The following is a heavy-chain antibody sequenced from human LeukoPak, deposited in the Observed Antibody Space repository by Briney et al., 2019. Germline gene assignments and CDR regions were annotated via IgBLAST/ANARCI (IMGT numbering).Heavy chain of an antibody. CDR3: AKSFGPVIAAAGTGAD. J-gene: IGHJ4*02. Sequence: PGGSLRLSCAASGFTFSSCAMNWVRQAPGKGLEWVSVISGSGVNTDYADSVKGRFTISRDNSKNTLFLQMNSLRADDTAVYYCAKSFGPVIAAAGTGADWGQGTLVTVSS. CDR2: ISGSGVNT. CDR1: GFTFSSCA. V-gene: IGHV3-23*01. D-gene: IGHD6-13*01.